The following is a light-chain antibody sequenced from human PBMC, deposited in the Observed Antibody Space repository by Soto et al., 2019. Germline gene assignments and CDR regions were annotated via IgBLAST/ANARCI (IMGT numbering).Light chain of an antibody. V-gene: IGKV3-20*01. J-gene: IGKJ1*01. CDR1: QSISSIY. CDR3: QHYGSSRT. Sequence: EIVLTQSPGTLSLSPGERATLSCRASQSISSIYLAWYQQKPGQAPRLLIYGASSRATGIPDRFSGSGSGTDFTLTINRLEPEDFAVYYCQHYGSSRTFGQGTKVDIK. CDR2: GAS.